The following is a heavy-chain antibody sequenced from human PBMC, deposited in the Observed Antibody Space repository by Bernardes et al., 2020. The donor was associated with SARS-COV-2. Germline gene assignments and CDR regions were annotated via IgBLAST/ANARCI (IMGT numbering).Heavy chain of an antibody. CDR2: MNPNSGNT. D-gene: IGHD1-26*01. J-gene: IGHJ4*02. V-gene: IGHV1-8*01. CDR1: GYTFSSYD. Sequence: ASVKVSCKASGYTFSSYDINWVRQASGQGLEWMGWMNPNSGNTDYAQKFQGRVTMTKNSSIGTAYMELSSLRSEDTAVYYCARVLAWPAFRSPSYYLDHWGQGTLVTVSS. CDR3: ARVLAWPAFRSPSYYLDH.